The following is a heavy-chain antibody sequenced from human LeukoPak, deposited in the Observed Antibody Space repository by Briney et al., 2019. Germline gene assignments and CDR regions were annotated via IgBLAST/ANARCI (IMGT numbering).Heavy chain of an antibody. CDR2: IIPILGIA. Sequence: ASVKVSCKASGGTFSSYAISWVRQAPGQGLEWMGRIIPILGIANYAQKFQGGVTITADKSTSTAYMELSSLRSEDTAVYYCARESSSSWSNFDYWGQGTLVTVSS. CDR3: ARESSSSWSNFDY. D-gene: IGHD6-13*01. V-gene: IGHV1-69*04. J-gene: IGHJ4*02. CDR1: GGTFSSYA.